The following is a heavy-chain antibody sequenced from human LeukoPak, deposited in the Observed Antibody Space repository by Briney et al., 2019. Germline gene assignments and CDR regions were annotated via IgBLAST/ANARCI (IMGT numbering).Heavy chain of an antibody. D-gene: IGHD2-21*01. Sequence: SETLSLTCSVSGASFSSYYWNWIRQPPGKGLEWIGFVLYSGITNYNPSLKSRVTISVDTSKNQFSLKLSSVTAADTAVYYCARDSLFDSLAYWGQGALVTVSS. J-gene: IGHJ4*02. CDR1: GASFSSYY. CDR3: ARDSLFDSLAY. CDR2: VLYSGIT. V-gene: IGHV4-59*01.